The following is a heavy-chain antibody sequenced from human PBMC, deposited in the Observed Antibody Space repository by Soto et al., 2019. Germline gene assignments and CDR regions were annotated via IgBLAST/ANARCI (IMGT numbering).Heavy chain of an antibody. CDR1: GYTFTSHD. Sequence: QVQLVQSGAEVKKPGASVKVSCKASGYTFTSHDINWVRQATGQGLEWMGWMNPNSGYTGHAQKFQGRVTMTRDTSTSTAYMELSSLRSEDTAVYYCARVFGSIDYWGQGTLVTVSS. J-gene: IGHJ4*02. D-gene: IGHD2-21*01. CDR2: MNPNSGYT. CDR3: ARVFGSIDY. V-gene: IGHV1-8*01.